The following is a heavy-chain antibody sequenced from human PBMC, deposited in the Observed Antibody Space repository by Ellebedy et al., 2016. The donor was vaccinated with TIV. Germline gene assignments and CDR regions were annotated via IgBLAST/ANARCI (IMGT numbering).Heavy chain of an antibody. CDR3: ASPTLAVAGTENWFDP. CDR2: IHHSGST. J-gene: IGHJ5*02. Sequence: SETLSLTXTVSGYSISSGYYWGWIRPPPGKGLEWIGSIHHSGSTYYNPSLKSRVTISVDTSKNQFSLKLSSVTAADTALYYCASPTLAVAGTENWFDPWGQGTLVTVSS. V-gene: IGHV4-38-2*02. D-gene: IGHD6-19*01. CDR1: GYSISSGYY.